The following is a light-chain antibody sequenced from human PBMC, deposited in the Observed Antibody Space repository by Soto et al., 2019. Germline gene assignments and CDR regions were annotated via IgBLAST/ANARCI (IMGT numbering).Light chain of an antibody. Sequence: EIVLTQSRATRSLSPGERATLSCRASQSVSSYLAWYQQKPGTAPRLLLYDASNRATAIPARFSGSGSGTDFTRTISSLDPEAFAVSYCQQRSNWPPKGTFGRGTKVDIK. J-gene: IGKJ1*01. CDR3: QQRSNWPPKGT. CDR1: QSVSSY. CDR2: DAS. V-gene: IGKV3-11*01.